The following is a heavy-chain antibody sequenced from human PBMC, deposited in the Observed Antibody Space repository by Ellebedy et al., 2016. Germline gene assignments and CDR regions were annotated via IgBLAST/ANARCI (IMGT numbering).Heavy chain of an antibody. J-gene: IGHJ4*02. CDR1: AFTFSSYA. V-gene: IGHV3-23*01. CDR2: ISASGVTT. CDR3: ARRYSYAFDD. D-gene: IGHD5-18*01. Sequence: GGSLRLXXAASAFTFSSYAMSWVRQAPGKGLEWVSVISASGVTTYYADSVKGRFTISRDNSKNTLYLQMSSLRAEDAALYYCARRYSYAFDDWGQGNLVTVSS.